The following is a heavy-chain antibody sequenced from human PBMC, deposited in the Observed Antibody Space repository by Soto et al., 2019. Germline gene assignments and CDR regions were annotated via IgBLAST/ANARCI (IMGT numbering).Heavy chain of an antibody. J-gene: IGHJ6*02. CDR1: GFTFSNYG. V-gene: IGHV3-30*18. Sequence: PGGSLRLSCAASGFTFSNYGMHWVRQAPGKGLEWVAFISDDGSNKYYADSMKGRFTMSRDNSKRTLYLQMSSLRVEDTAVYYCTKRRNVLRFLEWSSGMEVWGQGXTVTVSS. CDR2: ISDDGSNK. D-gene: IGHD3-3*01. CDR3: TKRRNVLRFLEWSSGMEV.